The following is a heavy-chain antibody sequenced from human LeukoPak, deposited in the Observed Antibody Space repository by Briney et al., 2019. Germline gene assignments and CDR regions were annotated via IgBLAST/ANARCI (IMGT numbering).Heavy chain of an antibody. V-gene: IGHV4-34*01. J-gene: IGHJ5*02. D-gene: IGHD2-2*01. Sequence: SETLSLTCAVYGGSFSGYYWSWIRQPPGKGLEWIGEINHSGSTNYNPSLKSRVTIPVDTSKNQFSLKLSSVTAADTAVYYCARGALNYCSSTSCRGWFDPWGQGTLVTVSS. CDR1: GGSFSGYY. CDR3: ARGALNYCSSTSCRGWFDP. CDR2: INHSGST.